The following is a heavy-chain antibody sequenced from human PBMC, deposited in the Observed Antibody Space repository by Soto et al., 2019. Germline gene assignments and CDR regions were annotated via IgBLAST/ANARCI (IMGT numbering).Heavy chain of an antibody. CDR3: ASPIPRRNSLDSSAPKYYFDY. D-gene: IGHD6-6*01. V-gene: IGHV1-69*13. J-gene: IGHJ4*02. Sequence: GASVKVSCKASGGTFSSYAISWVRQAPGQGLEWMGGIIPIFGTANYAQKFQGRVTITADESTSTAYMELSSLRSEDTAAYYCASPIPRRNSLDSSAPKYYFDYWGQGTLVTVSS. CDR1: GGTFSSYA. CDR2: IIPIFGTA.